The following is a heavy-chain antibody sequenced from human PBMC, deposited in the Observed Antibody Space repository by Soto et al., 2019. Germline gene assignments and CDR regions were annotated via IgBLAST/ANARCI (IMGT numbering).Heavy chain of an antibody. J-gene: IGHJ5*02. Sequence: SETLSLTCAVSGGSISSSNWWSWVRQPPGKGLEWIGEIYHSGSTNYNPSLKSRVTISVDKSKNQFSLKLSSATAADTAVYYCAREWPPLVGATEVGWFDPWGQGTPVTVSP. V-gene: IGHV4-4*02. CDR3: AREWPPLVGATEVGWFDP. CDR1: GGSISSSNW. D-gene: IGHD1-26*01. CDR2: IYHSGST.